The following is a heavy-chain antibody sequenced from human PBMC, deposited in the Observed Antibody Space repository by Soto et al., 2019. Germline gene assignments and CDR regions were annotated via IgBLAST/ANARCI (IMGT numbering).Heavy chain of an antibody. CDR3: ARDIVVVPAAIQEGYYYGMDV. Sequence: ASVKVSCKASGYTFTSYYMHWVRQAPGQGLEWMGWISAYNGNTNYAQKLQGRVTMTTDTSTSTAYMELRSLRSDDTAVYYCARDIVVVPAAIQEGYYYGMDVCGQGTTVTVSS. V-gene: IGHV1-18*04. D-gene: IGHD2-2*01. CDR1: GYTFTSYY. J-gene: IGHJ6*02. CDR2: ISAYNGNT.